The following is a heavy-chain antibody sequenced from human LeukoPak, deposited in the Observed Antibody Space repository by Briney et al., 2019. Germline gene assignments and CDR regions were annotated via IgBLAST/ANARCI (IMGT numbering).Heavy chain of an antibody. V-gene: IGHV3-33*01. CDR2: IWYDGSNK. CDR1: GFTFSSYG. D-gene: IGHD3-3*01. CDR3: ARGVYDFWSGYYHYYYYGMDV. J-gene: IGHJ6*02. Sequence: GRSLRLSCAASGFTFSSYGMHWVRQAPGKGQEWVAVIWYDGSNKYYADSVKGRFTISRDNSKNTLYLQMNSLRAEDTAVYYCARGVYDFWSGYYHYYYYGMDVWGQGTTVTVSS.